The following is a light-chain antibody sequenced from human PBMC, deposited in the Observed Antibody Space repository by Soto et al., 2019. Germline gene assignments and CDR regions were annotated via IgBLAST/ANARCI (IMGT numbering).Light chain of an antibody. CDR1: QSVRDRY. CDR2: DTS. V-gene: IGKV3-20*01. CDR3: QQYGSSPGT. J-gene: IGKJ1*01. Sequence: EIVLTQSPGTLSLSPGERATLSCRASQSVRDRYLAWYQQKPGQAPSLLIYDTSTRATGVPDRFSGSGSGTDFALTISRVEPXXXAIYFCQQYGSSPGTFGQGTKVEI.